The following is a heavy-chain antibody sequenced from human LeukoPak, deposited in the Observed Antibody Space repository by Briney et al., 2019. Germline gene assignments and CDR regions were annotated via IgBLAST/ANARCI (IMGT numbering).Heavy chain of an antibody. CDR3: ARDYGEAATITAFRTYYYFDH. J-gene: IGHJ4*02. CDR2: VNPNNGAT. D-gene: IGHD5-24*01. CDR1: GYTFTGYY. V-gene: IGHV1-2*02. Sequence: GASVKVSCKAAGYTFTGYYMFWVRQAPGQGLEWMGWVNPNNGATNYAQKFQGRVTMTRGTSISTVYMDLTSLRSDDSAIYYCARDYGEAATITAFRTYYYFDHWGQGTLVTVSS.